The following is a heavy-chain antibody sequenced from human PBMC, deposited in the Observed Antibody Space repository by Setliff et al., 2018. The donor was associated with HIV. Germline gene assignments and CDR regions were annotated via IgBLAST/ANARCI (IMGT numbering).Heavy chain of an antibody. CDR2: ITGSGGST. CDR3: AKASRGEYYDNSGFFVTYFDY. D-gene: IGHD3-22*01. J-gene: IGHJ4*02. CDR1: GFSFRSYA. V-gene: IGHV3-23*01. Sequence: QPGGSLRLSCKASGFSFRSYAMSWVRQAPGKGLEWVSGITGSGGSTYYADSVKGRSTISRDNSGDTLYLHINSLRAEDTAVYYCAKASRGEYYDNSGFFVTYFDYWGQGKLVTVSS.